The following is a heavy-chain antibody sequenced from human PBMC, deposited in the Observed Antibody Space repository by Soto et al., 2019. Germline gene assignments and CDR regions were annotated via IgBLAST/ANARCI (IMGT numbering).Heavy chain of an antibody. D-gene: IGHD3-22*01. CDR2: IYYSGIT. Sequence: PSETLSLTGTVSGGSISSYYCSWIRQPPWKGLEWIGYIYYSGITNYNPSLKSRVTISVDTSKNQFSLKLSSVTAADTAVYYCARDRGVLDYERSAFAWFDPCGQTTLFTVS. CDR1: GGSISSYY. CDR3: ARDRGVLDYERSAFAWFDP. V-gene: IGHV4-59*01. J-gene: IGHJ5*02.